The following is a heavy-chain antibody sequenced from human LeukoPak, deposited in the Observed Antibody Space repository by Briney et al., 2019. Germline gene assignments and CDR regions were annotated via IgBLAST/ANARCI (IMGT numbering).Heavy chain of an antibody. Sequence: SETLSLTCTVSGGSISSYYWSWIRQPAGKGLECLGHIYSSGSTNYNPSLKSRVTMSVDTSKNQFSLKLNSVTAADTAVYYCARVSSGWSMNYFDYWGQGTLVTVSS. CDR3: ARVSSGWSMNYFDY. V-gene: IGHV4-4*07. CDR2: IYSSGST. CDR1: GGSISSYY. D-gene: IGHD6-19*01. J-gene: IGHJ4*02.